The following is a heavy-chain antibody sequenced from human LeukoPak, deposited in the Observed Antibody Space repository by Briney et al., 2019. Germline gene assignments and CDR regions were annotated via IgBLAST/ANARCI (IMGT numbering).Heavy chain of an antibody. V-gene: IGHV4-61*02. CDR1: GGSISSGSYY. D-gene: IGHD3-3*01. CDR2: IYTSGST. CDR3: ARAAPILEWLSPFDY. Sequence: PSETLSLTCTVSGGSISSGSYYWSWIRQPAGKGLEWIGRIYTSGSTNYNPSHKSRVTISEDTSKNQFSLKLSSVTAADTAVYYCARAAPILEWLSPFDYWGQGTLVTVSS. J-gene: IGHJ4*02.